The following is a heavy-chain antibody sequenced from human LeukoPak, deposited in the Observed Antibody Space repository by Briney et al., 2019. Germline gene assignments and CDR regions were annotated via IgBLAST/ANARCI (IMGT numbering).Heavy chain of an antibody. D-gene: IGHD6-13*01. CDR1: GFTFSNYE. V-gene: IGHV3-21*01. CDR3: ARDALLGAADYMDV. CDR2: ISSSSSYI. J-gene: IGHJ6*03. Sequence: PGGSLRLSCAASGFTFSNYEMNWVRQAPGKGLEWVSSISSSSSYIYYADSVKGRFTISRDNAKNSLYLQMNSLRAEDTAVYYCARDALLGAADYMDVWGKGTTVTVSS.